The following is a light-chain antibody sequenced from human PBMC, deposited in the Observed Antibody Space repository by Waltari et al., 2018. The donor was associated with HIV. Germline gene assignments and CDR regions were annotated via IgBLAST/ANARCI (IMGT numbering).Light chain of an antibody. CDR3: GTWDSSLSVWV. CDR1: SSNIGNNY. V-gene: IGLV1-51*01. J-gene: IGLJ3*02. CDR2: DSS. Sequence: QSVLTQPPSVSAAPGQKVTFSCSGSSSNIGNNYVSWYQQFPGAAPKLLIYDSSKRPSGIPDRVSGSKSGTSATLGITGLKTGDEADYYCGTWDSSLSVWVFGGGTKLTVL.